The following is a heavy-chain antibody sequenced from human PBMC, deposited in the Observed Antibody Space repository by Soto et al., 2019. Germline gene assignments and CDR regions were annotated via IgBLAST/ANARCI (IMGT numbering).Heavy chain of an antibody. D-gene: IGHD5-18*01. V-gene: IGHV3-66*01. J-gene: IGHJ4*02. CDR3: ARDPGYGGYLDY. CDR2: IYSGGST. Sequence: GGSLRLSCAASGFTVSSNYMSWVRQAPGKGLEWVSVIYSGGSTDYAESVKGRFTISRDNSKNTLYLQMNSLRAEDTAVYYCARDPGYGGYLDYWGQGTLVTVSS. CDR1: GFTVSSNY.